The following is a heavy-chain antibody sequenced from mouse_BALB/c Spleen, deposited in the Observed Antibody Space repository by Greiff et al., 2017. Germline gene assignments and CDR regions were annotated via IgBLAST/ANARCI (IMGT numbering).Heavy chain of an antibody. CDR2: IDPYNGGT. D-gene: IGHD1-1*01. CDR3: ARWGTTVVATPYYYAMDY. V-gene: IGHV1S135*01. CDR1: GYSFTDYN. J-gene: IGHJ4*01. Sequence: VQLQQSGPELVKPGASVKVSCKASGYSFTDYNMYWVKQSHGKSLEWIGYIDPYNGGTSYNQKFKGKATLTVDKSSSTAFMHLNSLTSEDSAVYYCARWGTTVVATPYYYAMDYWGQGTSVTVSS.